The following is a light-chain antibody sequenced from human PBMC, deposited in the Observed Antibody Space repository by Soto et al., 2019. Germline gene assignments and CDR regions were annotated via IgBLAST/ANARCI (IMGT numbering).Light chain of an antibody. CDR3: SSYAAAITFYV. CDR1: SSDVGTYTL. V-gene: IGLV2-23*02. Sequence: QSVLTQPASVSGSPGQSITISCTGTSSDVGTYTLVSWYQQHPGKAPKLVIYEVNKRPAGVSKRFSGSKSGDAASLTISGLQAEEEAEYYSSSYAAAITFYVFGTGTKVTV. CDR2: EVN. J-gene: IGLJ1*01.